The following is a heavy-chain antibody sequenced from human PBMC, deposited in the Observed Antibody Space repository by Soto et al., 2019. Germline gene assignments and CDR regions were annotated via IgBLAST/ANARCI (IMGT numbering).Heavy chain of an antibody. J-gene: IGHJ6*03. Sequence: SETLSLTCTVSGGSISSYYWRLIRQPPGKGLERIGYIYYSGSTNYNPSLKSRVTISLDTSKNQFSLKLSSVTAADTAVYYCARVEVVVVPAAMSYYMDVWGKGTTVTVSS. CDR1: GGSISSYY. V-gene: IGHV4-59*01. CDR2: IYYSGST. CDR3: ARVEVVVVPAAMSYYMDV. D-gene: IGHD2-2*01.